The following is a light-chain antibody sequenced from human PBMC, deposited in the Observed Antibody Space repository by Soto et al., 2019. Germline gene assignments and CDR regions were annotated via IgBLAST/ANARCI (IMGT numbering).Light chain of an antibody. CDR2: DAS. V-gene: IGKV3-20*01. J-gene: IGKJ1*01. CDR3: QQYGSAPQT. CDR1: QSVSSSY. Sequence: EIVLTQSPGTLSLSPGETATLSCRASQSVSSSYVAWYQQKPGQAPRLLIYDASGRATGIPDRFSGSGSGTDFTLTISRLEPEDFAVYYCQQYGSAPQTFGQGTKVEIK.